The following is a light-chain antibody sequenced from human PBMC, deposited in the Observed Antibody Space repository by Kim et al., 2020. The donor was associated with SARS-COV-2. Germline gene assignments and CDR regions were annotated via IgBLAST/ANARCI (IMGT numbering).Light chain of an antibody. CDR2: DNT. CDR3: QSYDNSLRGYV. Sequence: QRVPISCTGSSSNIGAGFDVHWYQHLPGTAPKLLIFDNTNRPSGVPDRFSGSKSGTSASLAITGLQAEDEADYYCQSYDNSLRGYVFGTGTKVTVL. CDR1: SSNIGAGFD. V-gene: IGLV1-40*01. J-gene: IGLJ1*01.